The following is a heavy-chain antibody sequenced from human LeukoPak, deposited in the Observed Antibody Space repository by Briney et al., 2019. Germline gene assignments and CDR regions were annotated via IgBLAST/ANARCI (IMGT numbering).Heavy chain of an antibody. D-gene: IGHD2-2*01. J-gene: IGHJ6*03. CDR2: IKPKSGGT. V-gene: IGHV1-2*02. CDR1: GYTFTDYY. Sequence: ASVKVSCKASGYTFTDYYIHWVRQAPGQGLEWMGWIKPKSGGTKYAQKFQGRVTMTRDTSISTAYMELTGLRFDDTAVYYCARARHDGDSCYTDVWGKGTTVTVSS. CDR3: ARARHDGDSCYTDV.